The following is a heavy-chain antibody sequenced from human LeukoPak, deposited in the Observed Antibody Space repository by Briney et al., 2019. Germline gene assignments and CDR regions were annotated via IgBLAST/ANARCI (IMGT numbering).Heavy chain of an antibody. J-gene: IGHJ4*02. CDR2: ICGSGGST. CDR3: AKGGTYGECLVYFDY. V-gene: IGHV3-23*01. Sequence: PGGSLRLSCAASGFTFSSDAMSSVREAPGKELEWVSDICGSGGSTYYADSGKGRFTISRENPKNTLYLQIQSLRAGDPPVYNCAKGGTYGECLVYFDYWGQGTLVTVSS. D-gene: IGHD4-17*01. CDR1: GFTFSSDA.